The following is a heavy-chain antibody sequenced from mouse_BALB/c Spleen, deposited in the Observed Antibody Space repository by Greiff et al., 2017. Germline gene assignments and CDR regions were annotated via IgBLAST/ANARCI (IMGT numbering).Heavy chain of an antibody. V-gene: IGHV3-2*02. CDR1: GYSITSDYA. CDR3: ASEGNYGSSPFDY. D-gene: IGHD1-1*01. CDR2: ISYSGST. Sequence: EVKLVESGPGLVKPSQSLSLTCTVTGYSITSDYAWNWIRQFPGNKLEWMGYISYSGSTSYNPSLISRISITRDTSKNQFFLQLNSVTTEDTATYYCASEGNYGSSPFDYWGQGTTLTVSS. J-gene: IGHJ2*01.